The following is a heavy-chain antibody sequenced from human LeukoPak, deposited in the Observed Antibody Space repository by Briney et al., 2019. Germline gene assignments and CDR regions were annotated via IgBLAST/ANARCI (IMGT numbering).Heavy chain of an antibody. J-gene: IGHJ4*02. CDR3: VASRGVTRAKTEY. V-gene: IGHV3-23*01. D-gene: IGHD3-10*01. Sequence: PGGSLRLSYAASGFSISSSAMSWVRPAPGKGLGWVSAISGSGGNTFYADSVKGRFTISRDNSKNTLYLQMNSLRAEDTAVYYCVASRGVTRAKTEYWGQGTLVTVSS. CDR2: ISGSGGNT. CDR1: GFSISSSA.